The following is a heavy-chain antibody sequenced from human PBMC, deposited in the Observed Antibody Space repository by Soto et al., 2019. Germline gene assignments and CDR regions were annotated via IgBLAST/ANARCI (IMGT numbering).Heavy chain of an antibody. V-gene: IGHV4-61*01. CDR2: INHSGRV. Sequence: PSETLSLTCTVSGDSVTSGNYYWSWIRQPPGKGLEWIGDINHSGRVNYSPSLKSRVTISLDTSKNQFSLTLSAVTAADTAMYYCSTRAYDTNGYYRFDPWGQGTLVTVSS. CDR1: GDSVTSGNYY. D-gene: IGHD3-22*01. CDR3: STRAYDTNGYYRFDP. J-gene: IGHJ5*01.